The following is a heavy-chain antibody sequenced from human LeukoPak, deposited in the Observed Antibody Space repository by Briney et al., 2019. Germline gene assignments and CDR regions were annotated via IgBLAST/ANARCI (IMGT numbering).Heavy chain of an antibody. CDR1: GGSISIYY. CDR3: AREDRYCSGGSCYS. J-gene: IGHJ4*02. CDR2: IYYSGST. V-gene: IGHV4-59*12. Sequence: SETLSLTCTVSGGSISIYYWSCIRQPPGKGLEWIGYIYYSGSTNYNPSLKSRVTISVDTSKNQFSLKLDSVTAADTAVYYCAREDRYCSGGSCYSWGQGTLVTVSS. D-gene: IGHD2-15*01.